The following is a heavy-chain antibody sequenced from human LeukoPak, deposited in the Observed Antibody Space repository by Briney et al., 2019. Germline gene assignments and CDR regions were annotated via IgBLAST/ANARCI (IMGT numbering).Heavy chain of an antibody. CDR2: INPNSGGT. D-gene: IGHD3-3*01. CDR1: GYTFTGYY. J-gene: IGHJ4*02. V-gene: IGHV1-2*02. CDR3: ARAWYDFWSGYYNVYC. Sequence: ASVKVSCKASGYTFTGYYMHWVRQAPGQGLEWMGWINPNSGGTNYAQKFQGRVTMTRDTSISTAYMELSRLRSDETAVYYCARAWYDFWSGYYNVYCWGQGTLVTVSS.